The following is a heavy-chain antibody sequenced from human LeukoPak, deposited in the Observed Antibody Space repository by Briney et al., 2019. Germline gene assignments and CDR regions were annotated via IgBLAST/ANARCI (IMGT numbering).Heavy chain of an antibody. D-gene: IGHD2-15*01. Sequence: SETLSLTCAVYGGSFSGYYWSWIRQPPGKGLEWIGEINHSGSTNYNPSLKSRVTISVDTSKNQFSLKLSSVTAADTAVYYCASSLGYCSGGSCSIDYWGQGTLVTVSS. CDR2: INHSGST. CDR3: ASSLGYCSGGSCSIDY. J-gene: IGHJ4*02. V-gene: IGHV4-34*01. CDR1: GGSFSGYY.